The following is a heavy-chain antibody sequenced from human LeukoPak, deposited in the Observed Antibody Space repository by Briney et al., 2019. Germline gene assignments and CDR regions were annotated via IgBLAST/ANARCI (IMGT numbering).Heavy chain of an antibody. CDR3: ARVASNYDFDY. V-gene: IGHV3-30*03. Sequence: GGSLRLSCAASGFTFSSYGMHWVRQAPGKGLEWVAVISYDGSNKYYADSVKGRFTISRDNSKNTPYLQMNSLRSDDTAVYYCARVASNYDFDYWGQGTLVTVSS. J-gene: IGHJ4*02. CDR2: ISYDGSNK. D-gene: IGHD4-11*01. CDR1: GFTFSSYG.